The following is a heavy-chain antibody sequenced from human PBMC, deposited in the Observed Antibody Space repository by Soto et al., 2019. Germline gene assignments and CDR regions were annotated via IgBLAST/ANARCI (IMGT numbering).Heavy chain of an antibody. CDR1: GFTFDDYA. D-gene: IGHD3-22*01. V-gene: IGHV3-9*01. CDR2: ISWNSGSI. J-gene: IGHJ6*02. CDR3: AKDGDSSGDYYYGMDV. Sequence: VQLVESGGGLVQPGRSLRLSCAASGFTFDDYAMHWVRQAPGKGLEWVSGISWNSGSIGYADSVKGRFTISRDNAKNSLYLQMNSLRAEDTALYYCAKDGDSSGDYYYGMDVWGQGTTVTVSS.